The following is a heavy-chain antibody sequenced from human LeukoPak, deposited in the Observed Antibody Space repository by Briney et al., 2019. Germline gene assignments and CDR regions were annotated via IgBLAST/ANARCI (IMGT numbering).Heavy chain of an antibody. CDR1: GFTFSSYA. Sequence: GGSLRLSCAASGFTFSSYAMSWVRQAPGKGLEWVAVISYDGSNKYYADSVKGRFTISRDNSKNTLYLQMNSLRAKDTAVYYCAREYSGSYDYYYGMDVWGQGTTVTVSS. CDR3: AREYSGSYDYYYGMDV. D-gene: IGHD1-26*01. J-gene: IGHJ6*02. V-gene: IGHV3-30*04. CDR2: ISYDGSNK.